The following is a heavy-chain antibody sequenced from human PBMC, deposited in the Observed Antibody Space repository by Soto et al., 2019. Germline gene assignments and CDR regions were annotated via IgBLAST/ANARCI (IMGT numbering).Heavy chain of an antibody. CDR3: ASTYYDFWSGSSQIDY. CDR2: INHSGST. Sequence: SETLSLTCAVYGGSFSGYYWSWIRQPPGKGPEWIGEINHSGSTNYNPSLKSRVTISVDTSKNQFSLKLSSVTAADTAVYYCASTYYDFWSGSSQIDYWGQGTLVTVSS. J-gene: IGHJ4*02. CDR1: GGSFSGYY. D-gene: IGHD3-3*01. V-gene: IGHV4-34*01.